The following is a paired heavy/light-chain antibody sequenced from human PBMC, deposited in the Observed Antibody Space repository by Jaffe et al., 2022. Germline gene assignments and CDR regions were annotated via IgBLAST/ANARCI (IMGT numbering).Heavy chain of an antibody. CDR3: ARSKRLYSGSYGQVPYYFDY. V-gene: IGHV4-59*01. J-gene: IGHJ4*02. Sequence: QVQLQESGPGLVKPSETLSLTCTVSGGSISSYYWSWIRQPPGKGLEWIGYIYYSGSTNYNPSLKSRVTISVDTSKNQFSLKLSSVTAADTAVYYCARSKRLYSGSYGQVPYYFDYWGQGTLVTVSS. D-gene: IGHD1-26*01. CDR1: GGSISSYY. CDR2: IYYSGST.
Light chain of an antibody. V-gene: IGKV2-28*01. Sequence: DIVMTQSPLSLPVTPGEPASISCRSSQSLLHSNGYNYLDWYLQKPGQSPQLLIYLGSNRASGVPDRFSGSGSGTDFTLKISRVEAEDVGVYYCMQALQTLFTFGPGTKVDIK. J-gene: IGKJ3*01. CDR3: MQALQTLFT. CDR2: LGS. CDR1: QSLLHSNGYNY.